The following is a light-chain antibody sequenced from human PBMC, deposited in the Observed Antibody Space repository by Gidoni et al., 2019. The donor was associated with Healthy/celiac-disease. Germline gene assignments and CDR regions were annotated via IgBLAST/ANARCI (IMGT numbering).Light chain of an antibody. CDR3: QQYYSTPWT. J-gene: IGKJ1*01. V-gene: IGKV4-1*01. CDR1: QRVLYTSNNKNY. Sequence: DIVMTQSPDSLAASLGERATINCKSSQRVLYTSNNKNYLAWYQQKPGQPPKLLICWASTRESGVPDRFSGSGSGTDFTLTISSLQAEDVAVYYCQQYYSTPWTFGQGTKVEIK. CDR2: WAS.